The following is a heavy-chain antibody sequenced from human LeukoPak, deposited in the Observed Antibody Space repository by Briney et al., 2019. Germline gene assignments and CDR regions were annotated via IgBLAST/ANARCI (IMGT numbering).Heavy chain of an antibody. V-gene: IGHV1-18*01. CDR1: GYTFTSYG. Sequence: GASVKVSCKASGYTFTSYGISWVRQAPGQGLEWMGWISAYNGNTNYAQNLQGRVTMTTDTSTSTAYMELRSLRSDDTAVYYCARHYDILTDYYKRGFDPWGQGTLVTVSS. CDR3: ARHYDILTDYYKRGFDP. CDR2: ISAYNGNT. J-gene: IGHJ5*02. D-gene: IGHD3-9*01.